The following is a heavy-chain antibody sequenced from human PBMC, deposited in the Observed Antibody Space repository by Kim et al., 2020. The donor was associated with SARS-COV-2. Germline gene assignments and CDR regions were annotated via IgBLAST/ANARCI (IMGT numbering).Heavy chain of an antibody. D-gene: IGHD2-15*01. CDR1: GFTFSDHY. Sequence: GGSLRLSCAASGFTFSDHYMDWVRQAPGKGLEWVGRTRNKANSYTTEYAASVKGRFTISRDDSKNSLYLQMNSLKTEDTAVYYCARDHGRGGSSTYGMDVWGQGTTVTVSS. V-gene: IGHV3-72*01. J-gene: IGHJ6*02. CDR3: ARDHGRGGSSTYGMDV. CDR2: TRNKANSYTT.